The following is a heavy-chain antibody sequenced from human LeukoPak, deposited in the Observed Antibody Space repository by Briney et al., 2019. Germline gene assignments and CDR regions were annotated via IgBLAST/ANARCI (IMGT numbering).Heavy chain of an antibody. V-gene: IGHV3-7*01. Sequence: GGSLRLSCAASGFTFSSYWMSWVRQAPGKGLEWVANIKQDGSEKYYVDSVKGRFTISRDNAKNSLYLQMNSLRAEDTAVYYCARFAAGGSYYYYMDVWGKGTTVTVSS. CDR1: GFTFSSYW. J-gene: IGHJ6*03. D-gene: IGHD6-25*01. CDR2: IKQDGSEK. CDR3: ARFAAGGSYYYYMDV.